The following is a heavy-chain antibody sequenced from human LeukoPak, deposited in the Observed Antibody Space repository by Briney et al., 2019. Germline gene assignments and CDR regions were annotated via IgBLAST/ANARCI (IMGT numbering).Heavy chain of an antibody. CDR1: GFTFSSYW. V-gene: IGHV3-74*01. CDR2: INSDGSST. J-gene: IGHJ4*02. CDR3: AKDGSGIHPLDY. Sequence: GGSLRLSCAASGFTFSSYWMHWVRQAPGKGLVWVSRINSDGSSTSYADFVKGRFTISRDNAKNTLYLQMNSLRAEDTAVYYCAKDGSGIHPLDYWGQGTLVTVSS. D-gene: IGHD3-10*01.